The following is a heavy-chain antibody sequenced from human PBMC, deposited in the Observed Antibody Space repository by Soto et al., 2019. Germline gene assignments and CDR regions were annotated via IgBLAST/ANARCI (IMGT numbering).Heavy chain of an antibody. CDR2: ISGSGGST. V-gene: IGHV3-23*01. Sequence: CAASGVTFSSYAMNWVRQAPGKGLEWVSAISGSGGSTYYADSVKGRFTISRDSSKNTLYLQMNSLRAEDTAVYYCAKGNSWSPALVLDIWGQGTMVTVSS. J-gene: IGHJ3*02. D-gene: IGHD1-7*01. CDR3: AKGNSWSPALVLDI. CDR1: GVTFSSYA.